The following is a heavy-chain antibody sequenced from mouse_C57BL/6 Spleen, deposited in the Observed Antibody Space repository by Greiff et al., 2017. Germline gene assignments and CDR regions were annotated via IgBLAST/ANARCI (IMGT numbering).Heavy chain of an antibody. J-gene: IGHJ4*01. CDR1: GYTFTTYP. V-gene: IGHV1-47*01. CDR2: FHPYNDDT. Sequence: QVQLKQSGAELVKPGASVKMSCKASGYTFTTYPIEWMKQNHGKSLEWIGNFHPYNDDTKYNEKFKGKATLTVEKSSSTVYLELSRLTSDDSAVYYCARSYYDYETGDYYAMDYWGQGTSDTVSS. D-gene: IGHD2-4*01. CDR3: ARSYYDYETGDYYAMDY.